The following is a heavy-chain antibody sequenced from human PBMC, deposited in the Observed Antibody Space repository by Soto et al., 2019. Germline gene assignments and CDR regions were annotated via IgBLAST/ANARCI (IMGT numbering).Heavy chain of an antibody. CDR3: ARVPFRRAYSSSGHIPDY. D-gene: IGHD6-13*01. CDR1: GFTFSSYS. CDR2: ISSSSSYI. J-gene: IGHJ4*02. Sequence: GGSLRLSCAASGFTFSSYSMNWVRQAPGKGLEWVSSISSSSSYIYYSDSVKGRFTISRDNAKNQFSLKLSSVTAADTAVYYCARVPFRRAYSSSGHIPDYWGQGTLVTVSS. V-gene: IGHV3-21*04.